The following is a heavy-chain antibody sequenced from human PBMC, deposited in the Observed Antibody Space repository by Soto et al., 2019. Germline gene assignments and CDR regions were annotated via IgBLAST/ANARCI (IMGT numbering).Heavy chain of an antibody. J-gene: IGHJ6*02. CDR3: ARVPVAGTTYYYYYGMDV. Sequence: QVQLVQSGAEVKKPGASVKVSCKASGYTFTSYAMHWVRQAPGQRLEWMGWINAGNGNTKYSQKFQGRVTITRDTSASTAYMELSSLRSEDTAVYYCARVPVAGTTYYYYYGMDVWGQGTTVTVSS. CDR1: GYTFTSYA. CDR2: INAGNGNT. V-gene: IGHV1-3*01. D-gene: IGHD1-7*01.